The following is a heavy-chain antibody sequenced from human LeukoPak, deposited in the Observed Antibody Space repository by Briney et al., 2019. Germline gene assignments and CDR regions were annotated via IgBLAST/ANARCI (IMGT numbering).Heavy chain of an antibody. Sequence: PGGSLRLSCAASGFTVSSNYMSWVRQAPGKGLEWVSVIYSGGSTYYADSVKGRFTISRDNSKNTLYLQMNSLRAEDTAVYYCARAKGRYSYGYGYWGQGTLVTVSS. CDR2: IYSGGST. CDR3: ARAKGRYSYGYGY. D-gene: IGHD5-18*01. J-gene: IGHJ4*02. V-gene: IGHV3-53*01. CDR1: GFTVSSNY.